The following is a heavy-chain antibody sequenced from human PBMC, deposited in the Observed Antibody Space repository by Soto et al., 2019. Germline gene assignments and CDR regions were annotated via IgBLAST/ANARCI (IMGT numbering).Heavy chain of an antibody. J-gene: IGHJ6*03. CDR1: GFTLSSYW. CDR3: ARDPISDRRMDV. Sequence: PGGSLRLSCAASGFTLSSYWMHWFRQAPTKGLVWVSRINSDGSSIGYADSVKGRFTISRDNAKNTLYLQMNSLRDEDTGVYYCARDPISDRRMDVWGKGTTVTVSS. V-gene: IGHV3-74*01. CDR2: INSDGSSI. D-gene: IGHD3-22*01.